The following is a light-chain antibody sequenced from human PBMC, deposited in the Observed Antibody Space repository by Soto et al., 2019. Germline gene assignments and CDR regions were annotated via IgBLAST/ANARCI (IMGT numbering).Light chain of an antibody. J-gene: IGKJ1*01. Sequence: EIVLTQSPATLSLSPGERATLSCRASQSVSSYLAWYQQKPGQAPRLLIYDTSNRATGIPARFSGSGSGTDFTLTISSLEPEDFAVYYCQQRSNLPPWTFGQGTKVEF. CDR3: QQRSNLPPWT. V-gene: IGKV3-11*01. CDR2: DTS. CDR1: QSVSSY.